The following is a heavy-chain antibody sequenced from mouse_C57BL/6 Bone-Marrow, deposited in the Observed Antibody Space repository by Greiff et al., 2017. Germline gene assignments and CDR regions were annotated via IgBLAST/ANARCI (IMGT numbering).Heavy chain of an antibody. CDR1: GYTFTEYT. Sequence: QVQLQQPGAELVKPGASVKLSCKASGYTFTEYTIHWVKQRSGQGLEWIGWFYPGSGSIKYNEKFKDKATLTTDNSSSTVYMELSRLTSEDSAVYFCARHEGGSMDEDYFDDWGQGTTLTVSS. D-gene: IGHD1-1*02. CDR3: ARHEGGSMDEDYFDD. V-gene: IGHV1-62-2*01. J-gene: IGHJ2*01. CDR2: FYPGSGSI.